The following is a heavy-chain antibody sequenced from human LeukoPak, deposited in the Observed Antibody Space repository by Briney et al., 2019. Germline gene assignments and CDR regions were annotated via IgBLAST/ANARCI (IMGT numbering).Heavy chain of an antibody. Sequence: SETLSLTCTVSGGSISSYYWSWIRQPPGKGLEWIGYISYSGSTNYNPSLKSRVTISVDTSKNQFSLKLSSVTAADTAVYYCAGDVMSTALDAFDVWGQGTMVTVSS. D-gene: IGHD1-1*01. V-gene: IGHV4-59*01. CDR2: ISYSGST. CDR3: AGDVMSTALDAFDV. CDR1: GGSISSYY. J-gene: IGHJ3*01.